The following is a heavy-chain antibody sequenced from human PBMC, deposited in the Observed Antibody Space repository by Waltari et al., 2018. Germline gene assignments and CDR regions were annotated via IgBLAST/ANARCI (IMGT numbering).Heavy chain of an antibody. V-gene: IGHV4-39*07. CDR3: ARDSPNQRAFDI. J-gene: IGHJ3*02. Sequence: QLQLQESGPGLVKPSETLSLTCTVSGGSISSSSYYWGWIRQHPGKGLEWIGSIYYSGSTYYNPSLKSRCTRSVDTSKNQFSLKLSSVTAADTAVYYCARDSPNQRAFDIWGQGTMVTVSS. CDR2: IYYSGST. D-gene: IGHD2-2*01. CDR1: GGSISSSSYY.